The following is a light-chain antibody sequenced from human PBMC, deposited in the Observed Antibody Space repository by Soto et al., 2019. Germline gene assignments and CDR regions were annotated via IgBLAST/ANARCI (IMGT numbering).Light chain of an antibody. CDR3: KSYAGSNTYV. CDR1: KNDIGVYDF. CDR2: EVV. J-gene: IGLJ1*01. V-gene: IGLV2-8*01. Sequence: QSVLIQPASVSGSPGQSITISCTGTKNDIGVYDFVSWYQHHPGKAPRLIIYEVVQRPSGVPDRFSGSKSGNTASLTVSGLQAADEADYFCKSYAGSNTYVFGSGTKLTVL.